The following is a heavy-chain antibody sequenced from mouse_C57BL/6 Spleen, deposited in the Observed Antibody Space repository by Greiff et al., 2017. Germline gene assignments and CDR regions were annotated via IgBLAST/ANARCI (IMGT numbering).Heavy chain of an antibody. J-gene: IGHJ4*01. V-gene: IGHV1-78*01. CDR2: IYPRDGST. CDR1: GYTFTDHT. D-gene: IGHD2-3*01. Sequence: QVQLQQSDAELVKPGASVKISCKVSGYTFTDHTIHWMKQRPEQGLEWIGYIYPRDGSTKYNEKFKGKDTLTADKSSSTAYMQLNSLTSEDSAVYFCARWGVYDGYYYAMDYWGQGTSVTVSS. CDR3: ARWGVYDGYYYAMDY.